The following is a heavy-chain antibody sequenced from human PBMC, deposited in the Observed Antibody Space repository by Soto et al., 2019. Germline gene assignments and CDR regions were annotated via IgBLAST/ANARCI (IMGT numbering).Heavy chain of an antibody. J-gene: IGHJ5*02. CDR1: DFSFGNYW. V-gene: IGHV3-74*01. D-gene: IGHD4-17*01. CDR3: ARERDSGDHFP. Sequence: EEQLVESGGGLVQPGGSLRLSCAASDFSFGNYWMHWVRQAPGKGLARVSRINSGGSFASYADSVKGRFTISRDNAKNTLYLQMDSLRAEDTAIYYCARERDSGDHFPWGQGTLVTVSS. CDR2: INSGGSFA.